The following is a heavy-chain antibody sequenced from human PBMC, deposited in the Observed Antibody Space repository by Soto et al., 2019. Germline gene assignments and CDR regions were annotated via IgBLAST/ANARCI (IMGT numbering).Heavy chain of an antibody. CDR2: INHSGST. J-gene: IGHJ6*02. D-gene: IGHD1-1*01. V-gene: IGHV4-34*01. CDR3: ARGPPGYYYYYYGMDV. Sequence: SDTQSLTRAVSGGYFRGYDGIWICQPRGKGLEWIGEINHSGSTNYNPSLKSRVTISVDTSKNQFSLKLSSVTAADTAVYYCARGPPGYYYYYYGMDVWGQGTTVTVSS. CDR1: GGYFRGYD.